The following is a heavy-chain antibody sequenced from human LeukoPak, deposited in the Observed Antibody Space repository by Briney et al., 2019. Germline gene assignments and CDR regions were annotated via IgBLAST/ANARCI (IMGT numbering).Heavy chain of an antibody. CDR1: GYTFTSYY. D-gene: IGHD5-24*01. CDR2: INPSGGST. CDR3: ARVDVEDGYNYPFDY. J-gene: IGHJ4*02. V-gene: IGHV1-46*01. Sequence: ASVKVSCKASGYTFTSYYMHWVRQAPGQGLEWMGIINPSGGSTSYAQKFQGRVTMTRDMSKSTVYMELSSLRSEDTAVYYCARVDVEDGYNYPFDYWGQGTLVTVSS.